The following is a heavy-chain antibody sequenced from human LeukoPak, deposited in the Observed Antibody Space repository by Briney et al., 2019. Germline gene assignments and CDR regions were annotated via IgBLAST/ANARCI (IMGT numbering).Heavy chain of an antibody. J-gene: IGHJ4*02. CDR2: INLRGTT. CDR3: ATYNDYVWGQS. D-gene: IGHD3-16*01. V-gene: IGHV4-34*01. CDR1: GGSFTTYY. Sequence: SETLSLTCAVYGGSFTTYYGTWIRQPPGKGLEWIGEINLRGTTNYNPSLKSRVTISVDTSKNQFSLKLSSVTAADTAVYYCATYNDYVWGQSWGQGTLVTVSS.